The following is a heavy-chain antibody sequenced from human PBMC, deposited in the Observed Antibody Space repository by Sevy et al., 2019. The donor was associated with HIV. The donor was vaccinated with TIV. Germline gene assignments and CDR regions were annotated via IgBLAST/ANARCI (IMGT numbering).Heavy chain of an antibody. Sequence: GGSLRLSCTASGFSFRPYAMSWVRQAPGKGLEWVSGLSGSGDHIFYAESLKGRFTISRDNAKNTLYLQMNGLRVEDTGVYFCAKDRVSGDGLWDIDYWGQGTLVTVSS. J-gene: IGHJ4*02. CDR1: GFSFRPYA. D-gene: IGHD2-8*01. V-gene: IGHV3-23*01. CDR2: LSGSGDHI. CDR3: AKDRVSGDGLWDIDY.